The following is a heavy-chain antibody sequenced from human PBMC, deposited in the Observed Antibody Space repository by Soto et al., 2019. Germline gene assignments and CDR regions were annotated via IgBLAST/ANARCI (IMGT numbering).Heavy chain of an antibody. CDR1: AFTFKNHW. V-gene: IGHV3-74*01. Sequence: PGGSLRLSCAASAFTFKNHWMHWVRQVPGKGPVWVSRINGDGSFTSYADAVKGRFTISRDNAKNTLSLQMNSLRAEDTAVYYCAREVATIAGYYYGMDVWGQGTTVTVSS. CDR3: AREVATIAGYYYGMDV. D-gene: IGHD5-12*01. J-gene: IGHJ6*02. CDR2: INGDGSFT.